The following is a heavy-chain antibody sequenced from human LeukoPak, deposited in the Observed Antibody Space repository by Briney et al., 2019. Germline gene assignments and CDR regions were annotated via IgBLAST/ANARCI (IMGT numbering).Heavy chain of an antibody. CDR2: IYYSGST. J-gene: IGHJ6*02. CDR1: GGSISSSSYY. V-gene: IGHV4-39*07. Sequence: SETLSLTCTVSGGSISSSSYYWGWIRQPPGKGLEWIGSIYYSGSTYYNPSLKSRVTISVDTSKNQFSLKLSSVTAADTAVYYCAKPGGDPGYYYFGLEAWGQGTTVTVSS. CDR3: AKPGGDPGYYYFGLEA. D-gene: IGHD2-21*01.